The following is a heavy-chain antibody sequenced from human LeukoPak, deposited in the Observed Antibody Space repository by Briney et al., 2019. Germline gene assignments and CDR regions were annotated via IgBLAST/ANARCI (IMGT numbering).Heavy chain of an antibody. CDR1: GGSISSYY. D-gene: IGHD2-15*01. Sequence: SETLSLTCSVSGGSISSYYWSWIQQPPGKGLEWIGYIYFSGSTNYNPSLKSRVTISVDTSKNQFSLKLSSVTAADTALYYCARHLGFCSGGGCHSWLDPWGQGTLVTVSS. CDR3: ARHLGFCSGGGCHSWLDP. V-gene: IGHV4-59*08. J-gene: IGHJ5*02. CDR2: IYFSGST.